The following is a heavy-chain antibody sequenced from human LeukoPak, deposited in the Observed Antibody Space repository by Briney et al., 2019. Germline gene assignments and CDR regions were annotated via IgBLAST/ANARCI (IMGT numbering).Heavy chain of an antibody. J-gene: IGHJ4*02. D-gene: IGHD2-15*01. CDR2: IIPIFGTA. V-gene: IGHV1-69*05. Sequence: SVKVSCKASGYTFTSYYMHWVRQAPGQGLEWMGRIIPIFGTANYAQKFQGRVTITTDESTSTAYMELSSLRSEDTAVYYCARCRGGGSCYADYWGQGTLVTVSS. CDR3: ARCRGGGSCYADY. CDR1: GYTFTSYY.